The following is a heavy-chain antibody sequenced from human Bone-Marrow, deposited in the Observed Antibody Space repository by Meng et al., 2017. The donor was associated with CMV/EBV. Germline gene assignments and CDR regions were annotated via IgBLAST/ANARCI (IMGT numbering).Heavy chain of an antibody. D-gene: IGHD2-15*01. V-gene: IGHV3-74*01. CDR2: INSDGSST. J-gene: IGHJ4*02. CDR1: GLTFSSYG. CDR3: ARVYCSGGSCSLDY. Sequence: ASVKVSCAASGLTFSSYGMSWVRQAPGKGLVWVSRINSDGSSTSYADSVKGRFTISRDNAKNTLYLQMNSLRAEDTAVYYCARVYCSGGSCSLDYWGQGTLVTVSS.